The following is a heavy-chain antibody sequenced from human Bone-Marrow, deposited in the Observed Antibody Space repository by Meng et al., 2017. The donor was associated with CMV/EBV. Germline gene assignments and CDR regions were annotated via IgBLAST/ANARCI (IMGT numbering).Heavy chain of an antibody. CDR2: VSFDASNI. CDR3: VRDRVATRPRLMDV. V-gene: IGHV3-30*04. D-gene: IGHD6-6*01. Sequence: GESLKISCAASGFTFSSYAMHWVRQAPGKGLEWLAVVSFDASNIYYAGSVKGRFTISRDNSKNMLYLQMNSLTTEDTAVYSCVRDRVATRPRLMDVWGRGTTVTASS. J-gene: IGHJ6*02. CDR1: GFTFSSYA.